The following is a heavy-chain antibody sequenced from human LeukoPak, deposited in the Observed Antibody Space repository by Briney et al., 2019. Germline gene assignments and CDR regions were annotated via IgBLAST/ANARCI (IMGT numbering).Heavy chain of an antibody. Sequence: PSETLSLTCTVSGGSISSGDYYWSWIRQPPGKGLEWIGYIYYSGSTYYNPSLKSRVTISVDTSKNQFSLKLSSVTAADTAVYYCARETSSYYGDYPGGIDYWGQGTLVTVSS. D-gene: IGHD4-17*01. J-gene: IGHJ4*02. CDR3: ARETSSYYGDYPGGIDY. CDR2: IYYSGST. V-gene: IGHV4-30-4*01. CDR1: GGSISSGDYY.